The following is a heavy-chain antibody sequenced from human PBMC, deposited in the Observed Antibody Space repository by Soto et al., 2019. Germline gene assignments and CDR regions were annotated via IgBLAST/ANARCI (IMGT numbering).Heavy chain of an antibody. J-gene: IGHJ5*02. Sequence: SETLSLTCTVSGGSISSYYWSWIRQPPGKGLEWIGYIDYSGSTNYNPSLKSRVTISVDTSKNQFSLKLSSVTAADSAVYYCARHGIIIGWFDPWGQGPLVTVSS. CDR3: ARHGIIIGWFDP. V-gene: IGHV4-59*08. CDR2: IDYSGST. D-gene: IGHD3-10*01. CDR1: GGSISSYY.